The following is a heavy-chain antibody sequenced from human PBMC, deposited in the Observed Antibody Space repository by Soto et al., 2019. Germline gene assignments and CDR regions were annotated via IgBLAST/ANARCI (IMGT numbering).Heavy chain of an antibody. CDR1: VYTFTSYG. CDR3: AGTRGLGDLDY. CDR2: IIPNFGTA. V-gene: IGHV1-69*13. J-gene: IGHJ4*02. D-gene: IGHD1-26*01. Sequence: SSVKVSCKAAVYTFTSYGISWLRQAPGQGLGWMGGIIPNFGTANYAQKFQGRVTITAGESTSTAYMELSSLRSEDTAVYYCAGTRGLGDLDYWGQGTLVTVSS.